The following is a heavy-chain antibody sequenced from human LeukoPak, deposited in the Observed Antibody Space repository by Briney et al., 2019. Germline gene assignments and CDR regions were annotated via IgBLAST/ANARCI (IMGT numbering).Heavy chain of an antibody. Sequence: SETLSLTCTVSGVSISGFYWNWIRQPPRKGLEWVGYSHTGGSISSNPSLNSRVAFSMDTSKNQVSLRLNSVTATDTAVYYCARRRGGFGEGEFDYCGQGSPVTVST. V-gene: IGHV4-4*08. CDR2: SHTGGSI. CDR1: GVSISGFY. J-gene: IGHJ4*02. CDR3: ARRRGGFGEGEFDY. D-gene: IGHD3-10*01.